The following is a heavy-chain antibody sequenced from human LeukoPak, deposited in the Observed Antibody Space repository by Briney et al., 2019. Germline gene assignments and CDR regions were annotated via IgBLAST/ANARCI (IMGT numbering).Heavy chain of an antibody. Sequence: SETLSLTCTVSGGSISSYYWSWIRQPAGKGLEWIGRIYTIGSTNYNPSLKSPGTMSVATSKNQFSLKLRYVTAAETDVYYCARVVAGYSSGLGLYWYFDLWGRGTLVTVSS. CDR1: GGSISSYY. CDR3: ARVVAGYSSGLGLYWYFDL. V-gene: IGHV4-4*07. J-gene: IGHJ2*01. CDR2: IYTIGST. D-gene: IGHD6-19*01.